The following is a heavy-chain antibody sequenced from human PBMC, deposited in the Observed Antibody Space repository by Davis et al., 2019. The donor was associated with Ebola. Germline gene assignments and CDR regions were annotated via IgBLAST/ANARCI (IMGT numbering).Heavy chain of an antibody. Sequence: GESLKISCAASGFTFSSYAMHWVRQSPGGGLEWLALIMYDGGNQLYADSVKGRFTISIDNSENKVFLQMTSLRPDDTAVYYCARGHPAHLDSWGQGTRVTVSS. V-gene: IGHV3-30*07. J-gene: IGHJ4*02. CDR1: GFTFSSYA. CDR2: IMYDGGNQ. CDR3: ARGHPAHLDS.